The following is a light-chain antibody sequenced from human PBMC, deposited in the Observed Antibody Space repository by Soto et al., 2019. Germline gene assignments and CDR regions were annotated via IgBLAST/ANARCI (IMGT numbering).Light chain of an antibody. J-gene: IGKJ2*01. CDR2: GAS. CDR3: QQYGSSPPYT. Sequence: EVVLTQSPGTLSLSPGERATLSCTASQSVSSSYLAWYQQKPGQAPRLLIYGASSRATGIPDRSSGSGSGTDFTFTISRLEPEDFAVYYCQQYGSSPPYTFGQGTKLEIK. V-gene: IGKV3-20*01. CDR1: QSVSSSY.